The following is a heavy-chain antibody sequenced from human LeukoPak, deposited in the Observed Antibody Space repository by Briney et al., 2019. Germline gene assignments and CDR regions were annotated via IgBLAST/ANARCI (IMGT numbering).Heavy chain of an antibody. D-gene: IGHD2-21*01. Sequence: ASVKVSCKASGYTFTSYDINWVRQATGQGLEWMGWMNPNSGNTGYAQKFQGRVTMTRNTSISTAYMELSSLRSEDTAIYYCSRIARGNWFDPWGQGTLVTVSS. V-gene: IGHV1-8*01. J-gene: IGHJ5*02. CDR3: SRIARGNWFDP. CDR1: GYTFTSYD. CDR2: MNPNSGNT.